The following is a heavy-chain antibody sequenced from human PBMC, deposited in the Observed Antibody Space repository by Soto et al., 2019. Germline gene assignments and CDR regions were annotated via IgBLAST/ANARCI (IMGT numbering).Heavy chain of an antibody. CDR3: ARDQDSSSPYYYYGMDV. J-gene: IGHJ6*02. CDR1: GFTFSSYG. CDR2: IWYDGSNK. Sequence: QVQLVESGGGVVQPGRSLRLSCAASGFTFSSYGMHWDRQAPGKGLEWVAVIWYDGSNKYYADSVKGRFTISRDNSKNTLYLQMNSLRAEDTAVYYCARDQDSSSPYYYYGMDVWGQGTTVTVSS. V-gene: IGHV3-33*01. D-gene: IGHD6-6*01.